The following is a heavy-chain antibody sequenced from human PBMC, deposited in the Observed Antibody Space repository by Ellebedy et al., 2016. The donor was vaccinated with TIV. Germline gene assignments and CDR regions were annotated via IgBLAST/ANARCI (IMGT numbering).Heavy chain of an antibody. V-gene: IGHV3-23*01. D-gene: IGHD4-17*01. CDR2: ISGSGGST. CDR3: ASLRNDYGDYVGY. CDR1: GFTFSSYS. J-gene: IGHJ4*02. Sequence: GESLKISCAASGFTFSSYSIDWVRQAPGKGLELVSAISGSGGSTYYADSVKGRFTISRDNSKNTLYLQMNSLRAEDAAVYYCASLRNDYGDYVGYWGQGTLVTVSS.